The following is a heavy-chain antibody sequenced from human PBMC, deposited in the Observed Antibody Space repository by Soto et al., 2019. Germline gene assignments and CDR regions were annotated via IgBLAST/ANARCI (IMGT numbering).Heavy chain of an antibody. D-gene: IGHD3-16*01. Sequence: QVQLVQSGAAVKKPGASVKVSCKASGYAFTSYGISWVRQAPGQGLEWMGWISVYNGNTNYAQKRQGRVTMTTDTFTRKAYKDLRSLRSDDTAVYYCAISSKAQSTLVTRYAFDIWGQGTMVTVSS. CDR1: GYAFTSYG. CDR3: AISSKAQSTLVTRYAFDI. V-gene: IGHV1-18*04. J-gene: IGHJ3*02. CDR2: ISVYNGNT.